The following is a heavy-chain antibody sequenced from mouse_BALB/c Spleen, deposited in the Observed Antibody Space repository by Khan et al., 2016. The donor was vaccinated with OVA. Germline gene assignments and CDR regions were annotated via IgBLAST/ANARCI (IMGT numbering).Heavy chain of an antibody. J-gene: IGHJ3*01. CDR1: GFTFSSFT. V-gene: IGHV5-9*03. Sequence: EVELVESGGGLVKPGGSLKLSCAASGFTFSSFTMSWVRQTPEKRLEWVATISSGGDNTYYQDSVKGRFTISRENAKNNLYLQMSSLRSEDTALYYCARSNYGSFAYWGQGTLVTVSA. CDR2: ISSGGDNT. CDR3: ARSNYGSFAY. D-gene: IGHD2-2*01.